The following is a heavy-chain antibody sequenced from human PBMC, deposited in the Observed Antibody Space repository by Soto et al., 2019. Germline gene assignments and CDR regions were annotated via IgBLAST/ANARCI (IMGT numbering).Heavy chain of an antibody. J-gene: IGHJ3*02. D-gene: IGHD2-15*01. CDR3: ARHRTRGGYCSGGSCSKRTTVTTHAFDI. Sequence: QVQLQESGPGLVKPSETLSLTCTVSGGSISSYYWSWIRQPPGKGLEWIGYIYYSGSTNYNPSLKSRVTISVDTSKNQFSLKLSSVTAADTAVYYCARHRTRGGYCSGGSCSKRTTVTTHAFDIWGQGTMVTVSS. CDR2: IYYSGST. V-gene: IGHV4-59*01. CDR1: GGSISSYY.